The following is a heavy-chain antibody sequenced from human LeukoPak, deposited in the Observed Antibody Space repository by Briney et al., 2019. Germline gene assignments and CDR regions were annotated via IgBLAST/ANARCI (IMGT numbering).Heavy chain of an antibody. J-gene: IGHJ2*01. CDR1: GFTFDDYA. D-gene: IGHD3-22*01. V-gene: IGHV3-9*01. CDR3: AKGAYDSSGFRYFDL. CDR2: ISWNSGSI. Sequence: GGSLRLSCAASGFTFDDYAMHWVRQAPGKGLEWVSGISWNSGSIGYADSVKGRFTISRDNAKNSLYLQMNSLRAEDTALYYCAKGAYDSSGFRYFDLWGRGTLVTVSS.